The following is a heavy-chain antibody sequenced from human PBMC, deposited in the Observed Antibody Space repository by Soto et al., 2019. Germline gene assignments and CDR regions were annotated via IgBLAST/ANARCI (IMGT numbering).Heavy chain of an antibody. CDR3: ARGDIVLMVYAIPQNYYYYGMDV. Sequence: GASVKVSCKASGYTFTGYYMHWVRQAPGQGLEWMGWINPNSGGTNYAQKFQGRVTITADESTSTAYMELSSLRSEDTAVYYCARGDIVLMVYAIPQNYYYYGMDVWGQGTTVTVSS. D-gene: IGHD2-8*01. V-gene: IGHV1-2*02. CDR2: INPNSGGT. CDR1: GYTFTGYY. J-gene: IGHJ6*02.